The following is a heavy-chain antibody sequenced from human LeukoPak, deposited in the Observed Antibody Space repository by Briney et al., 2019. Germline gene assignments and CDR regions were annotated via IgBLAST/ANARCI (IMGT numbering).Heavy chain of an antibody. D-gene: IGHD3-10*01. CDR3: ARDTRLGDYYGSEGLY. CDR1: GFTFSSYE. J-gene: IGHJ4*02. V-gene: IGHV3-48*01. Sequence: GGSLRLSCAASGFTFSSYEMNWVRQAPGKGLEWVSYISSTSSTIYYADSVKGRFTISRDNAKNSLYLQMNSLRAEDTAVYYCARDTRLGDYYGSEGLYWGQGTLVTVSS. CDR2: ISSTSSTI.